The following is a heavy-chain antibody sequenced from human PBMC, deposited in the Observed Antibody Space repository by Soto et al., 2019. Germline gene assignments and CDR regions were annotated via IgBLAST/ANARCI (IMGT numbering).Heavy chain of an antibody. D-gene: IGHD6-13*01. Sequence: GGSLRLSCAASGFTFSTFSMNWVRQAPGRGLEWISYISGGGRPISYADSVKGRFTISRDNAKNSLYLQMDSLTDEDTAVYYCARDLSWAFDSWGQGTLVTVSS. J-gene: IGHJ4*02. CDR2: ISGGGRPI. V-gene: IGHV3-48*02. CDR3: ARDLSWAFDS. CDR1: GFTFSTFS.